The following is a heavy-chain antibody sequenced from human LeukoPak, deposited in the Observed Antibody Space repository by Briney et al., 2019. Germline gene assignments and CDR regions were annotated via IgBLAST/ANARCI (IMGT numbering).Heavy chain of an antibody. V-gene: IGHV4-59*08. D-gene: IGHD2-15*01. CDR3: ASLGYCSGGSCYGRFDS. CDR1: GGSISSYY. CDR2: IYYSGST. J-gene: IGHJ5*01. Sequence: SETLSLTCTVSGGSISSYYWSWIRQPPGKGLEWIGYIYYSGSTNYNPSLKSRVTISVDTSKNQFSLKLSSVTAADTAVYYCASLGYCSGGSCYGRFDSWGQGTLVTVSS.